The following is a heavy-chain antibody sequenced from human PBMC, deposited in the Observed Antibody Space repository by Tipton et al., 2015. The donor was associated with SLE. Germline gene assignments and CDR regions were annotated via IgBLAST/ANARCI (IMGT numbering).Heavy chain of an antibody. V-gene: IGHV3-30*02. CDR2: IRSDESNK. CDR1: GFSFSSYG. Sequence: GSLRLSCVASGFSFSSYGMHWVRQAPGKGLEWVAFIRSDESNKYHADSLKGRFTISRDIAQNTLYLQMNSLRGEDTAVYYCAKGATSAFDIWGQGTSVIVSS. D-gene: IGHD3-16*01. J-gene: IGHJ3*02. CDR3: AKGATSAFDI.